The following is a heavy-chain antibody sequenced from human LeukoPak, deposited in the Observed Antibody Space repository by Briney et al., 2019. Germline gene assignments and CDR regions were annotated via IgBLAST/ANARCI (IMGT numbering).Heavy chain of an antibody. CDR1: GGSISSGSFY. CDR3: ARGYDRNGYQSRGFDY. Sequence: SQTLSLTXTVSGGSISSGSFYWSWIRQTAGKGLEWIGRIYPSGDSQYSPSFRSRATISLDTRNQSSLKLSSVTAADTAVYFCARGYDRNGYQSRGFDYWGQGALVNVSS. J-gene: IGHJ4*02. CDR2: IYPSGDS. V-gene: IGHV4-61*02. D-gene: IGHD3-22*01.